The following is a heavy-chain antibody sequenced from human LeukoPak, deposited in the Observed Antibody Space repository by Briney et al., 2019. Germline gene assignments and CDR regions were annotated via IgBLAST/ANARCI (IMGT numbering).Heavy chain of an antibody. D-gene: IGHD6-19*01. CDR3: TTDPDIAVTYYNYYYMDV. V-gene: IGHV3-15*01. CDR1: GFTFSNAW. J-gene: IGHJ6*03. CDR2: IKSKTDGGTT. Sequence: NPGGSLRLSCAASGFTFSNAWMSWVRQAPGKGLEWVGRIKSKTDGGTTDYAAPVKGRFTISRDDSKNTLYLQMNSLKTEDTAVYYCTTDPDIAVTYYNYYYMDVWGKGTTVTISS.